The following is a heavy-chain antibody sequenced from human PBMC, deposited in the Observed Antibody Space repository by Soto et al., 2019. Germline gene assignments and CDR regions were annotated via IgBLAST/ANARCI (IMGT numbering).Heavy chain of an antibody. J-gene: IGHJ4*02. CDR2: RWYDGSNK. CDR3: ARDSNVGSGWQLTADY. CDR1: GFTFSSYG. V-gene: IGHV3-33*01. Sequence: QVQLVESGGGVVQPGRSLRLSCAASGFTFSSYGMHWVRQAPGKGLEWVAVRWYDGSNKYYAESVKGRFTISRDNSKNTLYLQMNSLRAEDTAVYSCARDSNVGSGWQLTADYWGQGTLDTVSS. D-gene: IGHD6-19*01.